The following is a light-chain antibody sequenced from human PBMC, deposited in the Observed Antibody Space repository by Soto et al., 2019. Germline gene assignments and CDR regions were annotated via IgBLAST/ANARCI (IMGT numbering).Light chain of an antibody. V-gene: IGKV1-5*03. Sequence: DLQMTQSPSTLPASVGDRVTITCRASQSISSWLAWYQQKPGKAPKLLIYKASSLESGVPSRFSGSGSGTEFTLTLSSRQPDDFAIYYCQQYNTYQWTFGQGTKVEVK. J-gene: IGKJ1*01. CDR3: QQYNTYQWT. CDR2: KAS. CDR1: QSISSW.